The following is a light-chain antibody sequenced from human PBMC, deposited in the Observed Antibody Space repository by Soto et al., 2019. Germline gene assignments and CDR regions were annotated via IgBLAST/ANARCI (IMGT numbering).Light chain of an antibody. CDR3: SSYTSSSTVV. J-gene: IGLJ2*01. CDR2: DVS. Sequence: QSVLTQPASVSGSPGQSITISCTGTSSDVGGYNYVSWYQQHPGKAPKLMIYDVSNRPSGVSNRFSGSKSGNTASLTISGLRAEDEADYYFSSYTSSSTVVFGGGTKLTVL. V-gene: IGLV2-14*01. CDR1: SSDVGGYNY.